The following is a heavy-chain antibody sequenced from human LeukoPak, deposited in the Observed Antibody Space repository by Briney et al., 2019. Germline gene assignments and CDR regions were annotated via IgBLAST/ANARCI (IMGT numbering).Heavy chain of an antibody. D-gene: IGHD3-3*02. Sequence: ETSETLSLTCAVSGVSINTCCYYWTWIRQPPGKGLEWIGYKYYSGSTRYNSSLRSRLSLSLDTSNNQFSLKLSSVTAADTAVYYCARCRSFGFDFDSWGQGTVVIVSS. V-gene: IGHV4-61*01. CDR3: ARCRSFGFDFDS. CDR1: GVSINTCCYY. CDR2: KYYSGST. J-gene: IGHJ4*02.